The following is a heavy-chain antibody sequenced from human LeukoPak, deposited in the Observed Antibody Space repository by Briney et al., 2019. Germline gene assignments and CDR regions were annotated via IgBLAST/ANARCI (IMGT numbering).Heavy chain of an antibody. J-gene: IGHJ5*02. CDR3: ARDSSSCGRDRYIPRGWFDP. Sequence: SETLSLTCTVSGASIDSGGYYWNWIRQHPGKGLEWIGYIYYGGITYYNPSLKSRIAMSVDTSKNQFSLRLTSVTAADAAIYFCARDSSSCGRDRYIPRGWFDPWGQGTLVTVSS. D-gene: IGHD2-21*02. V-gene: IGHV4-31*03. CDR2: IYYGGIT. CDR1: GASIDSGGYY.